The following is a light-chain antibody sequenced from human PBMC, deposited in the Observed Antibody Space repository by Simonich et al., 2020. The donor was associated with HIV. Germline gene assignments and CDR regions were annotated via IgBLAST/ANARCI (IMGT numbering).Light chain of an antibody. Sequence: QSALTQPASVYGSPGQSITISCPGTSSDVGASNYGSWYQKHPGKAPKLMIYDGSKRPSGVPDRFSGSKSGNTASLTISGLQAEDEADYYCCSHAGNYKVFGGGTKLTVL. V-gene: IGLV2-11*01. J-gene: IGLJ2*01. CDR1: SSDVGASNY. CDR3: CSHAGNYKV. CDR2: DGS.